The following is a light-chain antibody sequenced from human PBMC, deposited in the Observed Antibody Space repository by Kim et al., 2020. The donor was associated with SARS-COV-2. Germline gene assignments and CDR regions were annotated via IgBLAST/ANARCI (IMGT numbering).Light chain of an antibody. CDR1: SSDVGYYDR. CDR3: CSYTTSSLYV. Sequence: QSALTQPPSVAGSPGQSVTISCTGTSSDVGYYDRVSWYQQSPGTAPKLLIYEVNKRPSGVPDRFSGSKSGNTASLTISGLQAEDETDFYCCSYTTSSLYVFGTGTKVTVL. J-gene: IGLJ1*01. CDR2: EVN. V-gene: IGLV2-18*02.